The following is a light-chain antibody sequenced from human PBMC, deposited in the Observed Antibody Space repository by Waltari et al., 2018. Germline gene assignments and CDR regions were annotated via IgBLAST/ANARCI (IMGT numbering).Light chain of an antibody. V-gene: IGKV1-39*01. CDR2: AAS. J-gene: IGKJ5*01. CDR1: RSISSY. CDR3: QQSNSIPVT. Sequence: DIQMTQSPSSLSASVGDRVTITCRASRSISSYLNWYQQKPGKAPKVLIYAASSLQSGVPTRFRGSVSGTDFTLTISSLQPEDFATYYCQQSNSIPVTFGQGTRLEIK.